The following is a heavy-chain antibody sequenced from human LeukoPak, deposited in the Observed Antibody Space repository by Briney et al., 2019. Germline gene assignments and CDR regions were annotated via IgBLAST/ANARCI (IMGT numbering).Heavy chain of an antibody. CDR3: ARQSSGYCSGGSCYSGYY. J-gene: IGHJ4*02. CDR1: GGSISSGDYY. V-gene: IGHV4-30-4*08. CDR2: IYYSGDT. D-gene: IGHD2-15*01. Sequence: SQTLSLTCSVSGGSISSGDYYWNWIRQPPGKGLEWIAYIYYSGDTYYNPSLKSRVTISVDTSKNQFSLKLSSVTAADTAVYYCARQSSGYCSGGSCYSGYYWGQGTLVTVSS.